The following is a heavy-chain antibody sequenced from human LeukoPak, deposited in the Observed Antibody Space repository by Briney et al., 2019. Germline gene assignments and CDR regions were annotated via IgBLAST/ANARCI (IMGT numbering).Heavy chain of an antibody. CDR3: ARASYYYDSSGYSYFDY. D-gene: IGHD3-22*01. J-gene: IGHJ4*02. CDR1: GFSLSTSGMC. Sequence: SGPTLFNPTPTLTLTCTFSGFSLSTSGMCVSWIRQPPGKALEWLTPIDWDDDKYYSTSLKTRLTISKDTSKNQVVLTMTNMDPVDTATYYCARASYYYDSSGYSYFDYWGQGTLVTVSS. V-gene: IGHV2-70*01. CDR2: IDWDDDK.